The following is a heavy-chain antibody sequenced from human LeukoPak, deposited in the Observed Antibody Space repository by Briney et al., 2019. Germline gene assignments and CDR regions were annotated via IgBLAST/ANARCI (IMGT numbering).Heavy chain of an antibody. CDR3: ARIYDFWSGNYFDY. CDR1: GYTFIDYY. Sequence: ASVKVSCKASGYTFIDYYMHWVRQAPGQGLEWMGWINPNNGGTNYAQKFQGRVTMTRDTPGSTAYMELRRLRSDDTAFYYCARIYDFWSGNYFDYWGQGTPVTVSS. CDR2: INPNNGGT. V-gene: IGHV1-2*02. D-gene: IGHD3-3*01. J-gene: IGHJ4*02.